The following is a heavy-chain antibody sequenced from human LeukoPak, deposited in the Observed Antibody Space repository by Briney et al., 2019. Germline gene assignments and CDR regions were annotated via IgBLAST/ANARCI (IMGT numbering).Heavy chain of an antibody. D-gene: IGHD5-18*01. CDR3: ASIRDTAFRYWYFDL. Sequence: GGSLTLSCAASGFAFSNYAMNWVRQAPGKGLEWVSYISATGNTIFYADSVKGRFTVSRDNAKNSLYLQMSSLRAEDTAVYYCASIRDTAFRYWYFDLWGRGTLVTVSS. CDR1: GFAFSNYA. CDR2: ISATGNTI. J-gene: IGHJ2*01. V-gene: IGHV3-48*03.